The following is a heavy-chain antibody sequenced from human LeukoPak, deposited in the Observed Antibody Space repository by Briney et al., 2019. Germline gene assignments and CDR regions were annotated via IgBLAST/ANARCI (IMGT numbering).Heavy chain of an antibody. CDR3: ARAEWLYSSSFDY. J-gene: IGHJ4*02. CDR1: GGSISSGSYY. D-gene: IGHD6-6*01. Sequence: MASETLSLTCSVSGGSISSGSYYWSWIRQPAGKGLEWIGRIYTSGSTNYSPSLKSRVTISVDTSKNQFSLKLSSVTAADTAVYYCARAEWLYSSSFDYWGQGTLVTVSS. CDR2: IYTSGST. V-gene: IGHV4-61*02.